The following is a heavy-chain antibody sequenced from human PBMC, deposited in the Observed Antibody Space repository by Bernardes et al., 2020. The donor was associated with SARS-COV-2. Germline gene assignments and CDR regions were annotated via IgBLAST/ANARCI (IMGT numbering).Heavy chain of an antibody. CDR2: ISAYNGNT. D-gene: IGHD2-2*01. CDR1: GYTFTSYG. CDR3: ARMDCSSTSCYATNYYGMDV. V-gene: IGHV1-18*01. J-gene: IGHJ6*02. Sequence: ASVKVSCKASGYTFTSYGISWVRQAPGQGLEWMGWISAYNGNTNYAQKLQGRVTMTTDTSTSTAYMELRSLRSDDTAVYYCARMDCSSTSCYATNYYGMDVWGQGTLVTVSS.